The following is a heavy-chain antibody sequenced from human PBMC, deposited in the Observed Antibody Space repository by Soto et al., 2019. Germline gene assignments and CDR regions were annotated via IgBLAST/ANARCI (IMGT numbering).Heavy chain of an antibody. D-gene: IGHD1-1*01. CDR3: ATSGIFLRPSLGDFDY. Sequence: ASVKVSCKASGFTFTGHYIHWVRQAPGQGLEWMGWINPNSGGTSYAQKFQGRVTMTRDTSITTAYMELSRLSSDDTAVYYCATSGIFLRPSLGDFDYWVQGTLVTVSS. V-gene: IGHV1-2*02. CDR2: INPNSGGT. CDR1: GFTFTGHY. J-gene: IGHJ4*02.